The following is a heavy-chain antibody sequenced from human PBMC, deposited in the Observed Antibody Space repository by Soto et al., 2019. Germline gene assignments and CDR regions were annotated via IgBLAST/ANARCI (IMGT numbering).Heavy chain of an antibody. CDR3: VKRNCGNCPWSS. D-gene: IGHD2-21*01. CDR2: INESGDST. CDR1: GLTFNNVA. V-gene: IGHV3-23*01. J-gene: IGHJ4*02. Sequence: EVQLLGSGGGLVQPGGSLRLSCAASGLTFNNVAMGWVRQAPGKGLKYVSSINESGDSTFYADSVKGRFTISRDNSRSTLHLQMNSLRADDTAVYYCVKRNCGNCPWSSWGQGTLVTVSS.